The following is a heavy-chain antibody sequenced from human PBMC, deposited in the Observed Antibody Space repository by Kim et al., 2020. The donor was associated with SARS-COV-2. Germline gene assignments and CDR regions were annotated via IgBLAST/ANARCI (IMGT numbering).Heavy chain of an antibody. Sequence: SETLSLTCTVSGGSISSSSYYWGWIRQPPGKGLEWIGSIYYSGSTYYNPSLKSRVTISVDTSKNQFSLKLSSVTAADTAVYYCARRGHYDILTGFSYYFDYWGQGTLVTVSS. CDR1: GGSISSSSYY. D-gene: IGHD3-9*01. V-gene: IGHV4-39*01. J-gene: IGHJ4*02. CDR2: IYYSGST. CDR3: ARRGHYDILTGFSYYFDY.